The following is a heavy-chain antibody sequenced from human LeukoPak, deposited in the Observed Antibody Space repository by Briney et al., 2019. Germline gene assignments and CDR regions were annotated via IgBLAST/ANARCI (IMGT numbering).Heavy chain of an antibody. CDR1: GFTFSSYA. Sequence: PGGSLRLSCAASGFTFSSYAMSWVRQAPGKGLEWVSAISGSGGSTYYADSVKGRFTISRDNSKNTLYLQMNSLRAEDTAVYYCANMSVVVPAAKGGWFDPWGQGTLVTVSS. D-gene: IGHD2-2*01. CDR2: ISGSGGST. CDR3: ANMSVVVPAAKGGWFDP. J-gene: IGHJ5*02. V-gene: IGHV3-23*01.